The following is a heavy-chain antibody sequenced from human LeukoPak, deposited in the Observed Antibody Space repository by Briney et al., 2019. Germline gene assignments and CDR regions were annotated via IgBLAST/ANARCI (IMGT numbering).Heavy chain of an antibody. CDR3: ARASWVSSTDAVR. V-gene: IGHV3-23*01. J-gene: IGHJ4*02. CDR2: IRGNGET. Sequence: GGSLRLSCAASGLSFSSFAMSWVRQGPVRGLEWVSSIRGNGETFCADSVKGRFTLSSDSSRNTVYFQLNNLRVEDTAIYYCARASWVSSTDAVRWGQGTLVTASS. CDR1: GLSFSSFA. D-gene: IGHD3-16*01.